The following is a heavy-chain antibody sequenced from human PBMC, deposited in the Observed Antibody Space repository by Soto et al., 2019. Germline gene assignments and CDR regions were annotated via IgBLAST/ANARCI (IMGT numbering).Heavy chain of an antibody. Sequence: GGSLRLSCTASGFTFGDYAMSWFRQAPGKGLEWVGFIRSKAYGGTTEYAASVKGRFTISRDDSKGIAYLQMNSLKTEDTAVYYCTREWCSGGSCYSGRQYYYYYYGMDVWGQGTTVTVSS. D-gene: IGHD2-15*01. V-gene: IGHV3-49*03. J-gene: IGHJ6*02. CDR2: IRSKAYGGTT. CDR3: TREWCSGGSCYSGRQYYYYYYGMDV. CDR1: GFTFGDYA.